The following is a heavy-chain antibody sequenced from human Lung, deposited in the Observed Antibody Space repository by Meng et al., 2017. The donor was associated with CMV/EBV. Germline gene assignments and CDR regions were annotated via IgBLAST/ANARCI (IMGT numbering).Heavy chain of an antibody. J-gene: IGHJ4*02. D-gene: IGHD1-1*01. CDR1: GGSISSSTYY. CDR3: ARDLEY. CDR2: LYDSGST. V-gene: IGHV4-39*07. Sequence: QWRLQESGPGLVRPSETLSLPCSVSGGSISSSTYYWAWIRQPPGKGLEWIGSLYDSGSTYYHPSLKSRVTISVGTSKTYFSLKLRSVTAADTAVYYCARDLEYWGQGTLVTVSS.